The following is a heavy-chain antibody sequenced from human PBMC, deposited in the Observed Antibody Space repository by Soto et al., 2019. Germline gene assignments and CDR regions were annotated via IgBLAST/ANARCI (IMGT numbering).Heavy chain of an antibody. V-gene: IGHV4-59*01. CDR2: IYSSGTT. J-gene: IGHJ4*02. CDR1: GGSINSYY. D-gene: IGHD6-6*01. Sequence: QVQLQDSGPGLVRPSETLSLTCTVSGGSINSYYWSWIRQPPGKGLEWLGHIYSSGTTKYSPSLKSRVTISLDTSKNQVSLRLSSVAAAATAVYYCARSSSTRVPRFDYWGPGTLVTVSS. CDR3: ARSSSTRVPRFDY.